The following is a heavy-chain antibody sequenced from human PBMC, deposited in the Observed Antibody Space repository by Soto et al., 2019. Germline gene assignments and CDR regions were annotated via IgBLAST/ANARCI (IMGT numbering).Heavy chain of an antibody. J-gene: IGHJ4*02. CDR3: ARVAPNDYGDYTYYFDY. CDR2: INPSGGST. Sequence: GASVKVSCKASGYTFTSYYMHWVRQAPGQGLEWMGIINPSGGSTSYAQKFQGRVTMTRDTSTSTVYMELSSLRSEDTAVYYCARVAPNDYGDYTYYFDYWGQGTLVTVSS. D-gene: IGHD4-17*01. V-gene: IGHV1-46*01. CDR1: GYTFTSYY.